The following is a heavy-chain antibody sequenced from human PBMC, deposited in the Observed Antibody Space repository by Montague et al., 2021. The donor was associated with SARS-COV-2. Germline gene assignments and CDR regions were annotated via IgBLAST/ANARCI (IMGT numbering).Heavy chain of an antibody. Sequence: TLSLTCTVSGGSISSASYYWSWIRQPAGKGLEWIGHIYSTVITNYNPSRKSRVTISVDLSKNQFSLKMTSVTAADTAVYYCARDPHDYGWFDPWGQGTLVTVSS. D-gene: IGHD4-17*01. CDR2: IYSTVIT. J-gene: IGHJ5*02. CDR3: ARDPHDYGWFDP. CDR1: GGSISSASYY. V-gene: IGHV4-61*09.